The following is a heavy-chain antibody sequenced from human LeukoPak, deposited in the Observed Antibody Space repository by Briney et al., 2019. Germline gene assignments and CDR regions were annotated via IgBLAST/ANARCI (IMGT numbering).Heavy chain of an antibody. D-gene: IGHD3-3*01. V-gene: IGHV3-53*01. CDR2: IHSSGGT. Sequence: GGSLRLSCAASGFTGSNNYMSWVRQAPGKGLEWVSAIHSSGGTYYADSVKGRFTISRDNSKNTLYLQMNSLRAEDTAVYYCAEVSTNLRFLEWLFPRHYFDYWGQGTLVTVSS. CDR3: AEVSTNLRFLEWLFPRHYFDY. CDR1: GFTGSNNY. J-gene: IGHJ4*02.